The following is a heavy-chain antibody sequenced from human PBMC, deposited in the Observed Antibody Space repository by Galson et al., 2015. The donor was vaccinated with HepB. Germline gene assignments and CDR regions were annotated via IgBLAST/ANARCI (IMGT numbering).Heavy chain of an antibody. D-gene: IGHD1-26*01. CDR1: GFTFSSYA. CDR2: ISNDGSNK. V-gene: IGHV3-30-3*01. J-gene: IGHJ3*02. Sequence: SLRLSCAASGFTFSSYAMHWVRQAPGKGLEWVAVISNDGSNKYYADSVKGRFTISRDNSKNTLYLQMNSLRAEDTAVYYCARESRKLLTSDAFDMWGQGTMVTVSS. CDR3: ARESRKLLTSDAFDM.